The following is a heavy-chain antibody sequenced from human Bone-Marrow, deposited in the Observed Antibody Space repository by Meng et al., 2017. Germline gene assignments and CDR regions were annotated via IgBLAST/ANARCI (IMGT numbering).Heavy chain of an antibody. D-gene: IGHD3-22*01. CDR2: ISSSGSTI. CDR3: ARGPAYDSSGYPDY. J-gene: IGHJ4*02. Sequence: GESLKISCAASGFTFSSYEMNWVRQAPGKGLEWVSYISSSGSTIYYADSVKGRFTISSDNAKNSLYLQMNSLRAEDTAVYYCARGPAYDSSGYPDYWGQGTLVTVSS. V-gene: IGHV3-48*03. CDR1: GFTFSSYE.